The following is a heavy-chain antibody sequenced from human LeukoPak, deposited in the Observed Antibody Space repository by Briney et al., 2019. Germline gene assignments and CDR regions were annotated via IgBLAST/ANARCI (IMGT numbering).Heavy chain of an antibody. CDR2: ISGSGGST. CDR1: GFTFSSYA. D-gene: IGHD2-2*01. J-gene: IGHJ4*02. CDR3: AKDRGVVVPAASDY. V-gene: IGHV3-23*01. Sequence: GGSLRLSCAASGFTFSSYAMSWVRQAPGKGLEWVSAISGSGGSTYYADSVKGRFTISRDNPKNTLYLQMNSLRAEDTAVYYCAKDRGVVVPAASDYWGQGTLVTVSS.